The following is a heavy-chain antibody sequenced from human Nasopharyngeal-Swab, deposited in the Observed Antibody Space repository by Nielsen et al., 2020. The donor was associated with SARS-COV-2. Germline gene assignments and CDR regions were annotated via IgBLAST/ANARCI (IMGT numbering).Heavy chain of an antibody. CDR2: IYYSGST. Sequence: SETLSLTCTVSGGSISSSSYYWGWIRQPPGKGLEWIGYIYYSGSTNYNPSLKSRVTISVDTSKNQFSLKLSSVTAADTAVYYCARDLPITGIDYWGQGTLVTVSS. CDR3: ARDLPITGIDY. J-gene: IGHJ4*02. CDR1: GGSISSSSYY. D-gene: IGHD1-14*01. V-gene: IGHV4-61*01.